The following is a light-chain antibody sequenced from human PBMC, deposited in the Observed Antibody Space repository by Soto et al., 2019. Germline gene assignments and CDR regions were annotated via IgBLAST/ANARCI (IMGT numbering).Light chain of an antibody. CDR1: QGISTY. J-gene: IGKJ4*01. CDR3: QQLNDYPLT. CDR2: AAS. V-gene: IGKV1-9*01. Sequence: DIQLTQSPSFLSASVGDRVTITYRASQGISTYLAWYQQKPGKAPKLLISAASTLQSGVPSRFRGSGSGTEFTLTISSLQPEDFATYYCQQLNDYPLTFGGGTKVEIK.